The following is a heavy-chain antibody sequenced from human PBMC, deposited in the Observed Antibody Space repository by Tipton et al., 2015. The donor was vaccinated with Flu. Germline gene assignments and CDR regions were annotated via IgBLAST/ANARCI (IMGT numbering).Heavy chain of an antibody. J-gene: IGHJ5*01. V-gene: IGHV4-38-2*01. Sequence: LRLSCSVSGDSIGSAYYWGWIRQPPGKGPEWIGNGYKTGGAYPSPSLKNRVKISIDRSKNQFSPKLTSVTVADTAVYFCSRRHYSNYVSDPKSWFESWGQGTLVTVS. CDR2: GYKTGGA. D-gene: IGHD4-11*01. CDR1: GDSIGSAYY. CDR3: SRRHYSNYVSDPKSWFES.